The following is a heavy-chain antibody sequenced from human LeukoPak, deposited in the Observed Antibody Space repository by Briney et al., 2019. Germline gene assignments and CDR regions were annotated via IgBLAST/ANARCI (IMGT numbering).Heavy chain of an antibody. CDR3: ARGRSGSLSAFDI. Sequence: PGGSLRLSCAASGFTLSSYSMNWVRQAPGKGLEWVAVISYDGSNKYYADSVKGRFTISRDNSKNTLYLQMNSLRAEDTAVYYCARGRSGSLSAFDIWGQATMVTVSS. CDR2: ISYDGSNK. CDR1: GFTLSSYS. D-gene: IGHD1-26*01. V-gene: IGHV3-30*03. J-gene: IGHJ3*02.